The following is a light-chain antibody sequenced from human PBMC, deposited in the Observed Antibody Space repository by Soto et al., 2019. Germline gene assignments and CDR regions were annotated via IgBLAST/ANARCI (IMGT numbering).Light chain of an antibody. CDR3: QQYSSSWT. CDR1: QSVSSSF. Sequence: EIVFTQSPGTLSLSPGERATLSCRASQSVSSSFLAWYQQKPGEAPRLLIYGASSRATGIPDRLSGSGSGTDFTLTIRRLEPEDFAVYYCQQYSSSWTFGQGTKVDIK. J-gene: IGKJ1*01. V-gene: IGKV3-20*01. CDR2: GAS.